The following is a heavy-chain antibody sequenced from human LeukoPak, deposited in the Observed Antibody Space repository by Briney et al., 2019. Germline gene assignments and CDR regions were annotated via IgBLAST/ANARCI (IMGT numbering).Heavy chain of an antibody. D-gene: IGHD6-13*01. V-gene: IGHV4-59*01. CDR1: GGSISSYY. CDR2: IYYSGST. Sequence: SETLSPTCTVSGGSISSYYWSWIRQPPGKGLEWIGYIYYSGSTNYNPSLKSRVTISVDTSKNQFSLKLSSVTAADTAVYYCAARIAAAGIWFDPWGQGTLVTVSS. CDR3: AARIAAAGIWFDP. J-gene: IGHJ5*02.